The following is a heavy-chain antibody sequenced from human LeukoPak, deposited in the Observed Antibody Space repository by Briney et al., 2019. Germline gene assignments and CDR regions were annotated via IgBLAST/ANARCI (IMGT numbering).Heavy chain of an antibody. CDR1: GGSISSHY. Sequence: SETLSLTCTVSGGSISSHYWTWIRQPPGKGLEWIGYIYYSGSTNYNPSLKSRVTISVDTSKNQFFLTLSSVTAADTAVYYCARVRDGYNYGGFDYWGQGTLVTVSS. D-gene: IGHD5-24*01. CDR2: IYYSGST. CDR3: ARVRDGYNYGGFDY. V-gene: IGHV4-59*11. J-gene: IGHJ4*02.